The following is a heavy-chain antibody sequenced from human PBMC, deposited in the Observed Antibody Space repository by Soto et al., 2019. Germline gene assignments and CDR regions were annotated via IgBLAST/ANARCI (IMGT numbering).Heavy chain of an antibody. D-gene: IGHD3-9*01. CDR2: ITSTSVTI. J-gene: IGHJ4*02. CDR1: GFTFNSYS. CDR3: ARKYYDFLTGYEHFDF. Sequence: GGSLRLSCAASGFTFNSYSMNWVRQAPGKGLEWISYITSTSVTIYYADSVRGRFTISRDNAKNSLYLQMNSLRAEDTAVYYCARKYYDFLTGYEHFDFWGQGTLVTVSS. V-gene: IGHV3-48*01.